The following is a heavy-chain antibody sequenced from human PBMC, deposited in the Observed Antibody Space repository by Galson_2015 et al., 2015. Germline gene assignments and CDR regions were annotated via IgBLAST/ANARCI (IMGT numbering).Heavy chain of an antibody. Sequence: SLRLSCAASGFTFSSYAMHWVRQAPGKGLEWVAVISYDGSNKYYADSVKGRFTISRDNSKNTLYLQMNSLRAEDTAVYYCARDAEQSPPWSGYSSRLDYWGQGTLVTASS. D-gene: IGHD3-3*01. V-gene: IGHV3-30*01. J-gene: IGHJ4*02. CDR3: ARDAEQSPPWSGYSSRLDY. CDR1: GFTFSSYA. CDR2: ISYDGSNK.